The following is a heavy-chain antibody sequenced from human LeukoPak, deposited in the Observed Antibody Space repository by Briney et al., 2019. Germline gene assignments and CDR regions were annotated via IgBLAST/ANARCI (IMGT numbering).Heavy chain of an antibody. CDR3: ARAIQFGGYFDY. CDR1: GFTLSGDY. CDR2: IFGAGTT. Sequence: GGSLRLSCAASGFTLSGDYMSWVRQAPRKGLEWVSVIFGAGTTYYADSVKGRFTISRDNSKNTLYLQMNSLRAEDTAVYYCARAIQFGGYFDYWGQGTLVTVST. J-gene: IGHJ4*02. D-gene: IGHD2-15*01. V-gene: IGHV3-53*01.